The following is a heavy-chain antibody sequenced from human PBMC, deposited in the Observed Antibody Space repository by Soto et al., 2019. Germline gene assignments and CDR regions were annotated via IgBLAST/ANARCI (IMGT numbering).Heavy chain of an antibody. V-gene: IGHV3-23*01. CDR1: GFTFTSYS. CDR3: ARGRVGTRKGMDV. D-gene: IGHD1-7*01. Sequence: EVQLLESGGGLVQPGGSLRLSCAASGFTFTSYSMGWVRQAPGKGLEWVSSISNSGDITPYADSVKGRFTISRDNSKKTLFLQMNSLRVEDTAVYYCARGRVGTRKGMDVWGQGTTVTVSS. J-gene: IGHJ6*02. CDR2: ISNSGDIT.